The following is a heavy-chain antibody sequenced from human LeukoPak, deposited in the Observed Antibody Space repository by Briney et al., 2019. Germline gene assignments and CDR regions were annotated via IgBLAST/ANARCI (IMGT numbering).Heavy chain of an antibody. J-gene: IGHJ4*02. D-gene: IGHD3-16*01. CDR2: IYSGGST. CDR1: GFTVSSNY. Sequence: GGSLRLSCAASGFTVSSNYMSWVRQAPGKGLEWVSVIYSGGSTYYADSVKGRFTIPRDNSKNTLYLQMNSLRAEDTAVYYCARDLLGYYDYWGQGTLVTVSS. V-gene: IGHV3-53*01. CDR3: ARDLLGYYDY.